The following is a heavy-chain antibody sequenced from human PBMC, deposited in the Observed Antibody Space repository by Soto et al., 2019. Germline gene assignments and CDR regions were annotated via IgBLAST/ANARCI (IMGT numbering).Heavy chain of an antibody. J-gene: IGHJ1*01. CDR3: ARDRSGYSTRPEYFQH. Sequence: ASGKVSCKASCHTFTNYCLSWVRQARGQGLEWLGWISAYNGHTNYAQKLQGRVTLTTDTSTSTAYMELTSLRSDDTAVYYCARDRSGYSTRPEYFQHWGQGTLVTVSS. D-gene: IGHD3-22*01. CDR1: CHTFTNYC. CDR2: ISAYNGHT. V-gene: IGHV1-18*01.